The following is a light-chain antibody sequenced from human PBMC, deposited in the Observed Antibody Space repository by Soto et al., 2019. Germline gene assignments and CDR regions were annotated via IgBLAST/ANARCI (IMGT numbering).Light chain of an antibody. V-gene: IGLV2-14*01. CDR2: TVS. CDR3: TSSTSGSLYV. Sequence: QSVLTQAASVSGSPGQSITISCTGTSSDVGGYNYVSWYQQFPGKGPYHLIYTVSNRPSGVSNRFSGSKSGNPASLTISGLQAEDEAAYFCTSSTSGSLYVFGTGTKVTVL. CDR1: SSDVGGYNY. J-gene: IGLJ1*01.